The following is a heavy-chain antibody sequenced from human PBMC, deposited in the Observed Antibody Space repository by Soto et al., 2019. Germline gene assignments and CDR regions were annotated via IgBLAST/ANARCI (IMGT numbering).Heavy chain of an antibody. Sequence: SGGSLRLSCAASGFTFTTYSITWVRQAPWKGLEWVSSISGSGVATYYADSVKGRFTISRDDSKNTLYLQMASLRAEDTALYYCAKAGRPYYDLWSEKRLDPWGQRTLVPVSS. CDR2: ISGSGVAT. D-gene: IGHD3-3*01. J-gene: IGHJ5*02. V-gene: IGHV3-23*01. CDR1: GFTFTTYS. CDR3: AKAGRPYYDLWSEKRLDP.